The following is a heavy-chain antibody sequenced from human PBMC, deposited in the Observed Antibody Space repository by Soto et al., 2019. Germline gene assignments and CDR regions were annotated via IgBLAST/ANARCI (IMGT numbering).Heavy chain of an antibody. Sequence: QVQLVQSGAEVKKPGASVKVSCKASGYTFTSYGISWVRQAPGQGLEWTGWISAYNGNTNYAQKLQGRVTMTTDTSTSTAYMELRSLRSDDTAVYYCARVALGYCSSTSCYSNAFDIWGQGTMVTVSS. J-gene: IGHJ3*02. CDR1: GYTFTSYG. CDR3: ARVALGYCSSTSCYSNAFDI. CDR2: ISAYNGNT. V-gene: IGHV1-18*01. D-gene: IGHD2-2*01.